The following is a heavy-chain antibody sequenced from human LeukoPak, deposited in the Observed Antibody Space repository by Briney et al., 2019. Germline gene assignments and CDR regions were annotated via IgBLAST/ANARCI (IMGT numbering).Heavy chain of an antibody. CDR2: ISYDGSNK. CDR3: AKDHRSLSFQH. D-gene: IGHD1-26*01. Sequence: GGSLRLSCAASGFTFSDYYMSWIRQAPGKGLEWVAVISYDGSNKYYADSVKGRFTISRDNSKNTLYLQMNSLRAEDTAVYYCAKDHRSLSFQHWGQGTLVTVSS. CDR1: GFTFSDYY. V-gene: IGHV3-30*18. J-gene: IGHJ1*01.